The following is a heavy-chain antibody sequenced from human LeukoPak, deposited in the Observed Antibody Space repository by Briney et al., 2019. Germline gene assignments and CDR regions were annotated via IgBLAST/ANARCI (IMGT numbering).Heavy chain of an antibody. D-gene: IGHD2-2*01. V-gene: IGHV1-18*01. CDR1: GYTFTSYG. J-gene: IGHJ4*02. CDR3: ARGLGRYCSSTSCYVY. CDR2: ISAYNGNT. Sequence: ASVTVSCKASGYTFTSYGISWVRQAPGQGLEWMGWISAYNGNTNYAQKLQGRVTMTTDTSTSTAYMELRSLRSDDTAVYYCARGLGRYCSSTSCYVYWGQGTLVTVSS.